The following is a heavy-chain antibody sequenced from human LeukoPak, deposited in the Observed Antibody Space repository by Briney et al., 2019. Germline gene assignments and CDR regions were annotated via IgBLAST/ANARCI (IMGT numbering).Heavy chain of an antibody. J-gene: IGHJ6*02. D-gene: IGHD5-18*01. CDR1: GFTFSSYA. V-gene: IGHV3-23*01. Sequence: PGGSLRLSCAASGFTFSSYAMSWVRQAPGKGLEWVSAISGSGGSTYYADSVKGRFTISRDNSKNTLFLQMKSLRGEDTAVYYCASLPTSQRYSPYYYGVDVWGQGTTVTVSS. CDR3: ASLPTSQRYSPYYYGVDV. CDR2: ISGSGGST.